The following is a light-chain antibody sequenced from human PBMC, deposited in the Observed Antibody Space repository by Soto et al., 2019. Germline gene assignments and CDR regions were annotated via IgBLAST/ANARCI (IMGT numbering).Light chain of an antibody. V-gene: IGKV3D-20*02. CDR2: GAS. Sequence: EIILTQCPGTRSFFPGEIASLSCRASQSVSSNYLAWYQQKPGQAPRLLIYGASTRATGIPARFSGSGSGTEFTLTISSLQSEDFAVYYCQQRSNWPITFGQGTKVDIK. CDR3: QQRSNWPIT. J-gene: IGKJ1*01. CDR1: QSVSSNY.